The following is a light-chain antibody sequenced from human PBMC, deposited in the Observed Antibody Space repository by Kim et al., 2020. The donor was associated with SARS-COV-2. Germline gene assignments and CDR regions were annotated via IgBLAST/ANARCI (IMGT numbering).Light chain of an antibody. Sequence: DIQVTQSPSSLSASVGDRVTTTCRTSQSVSNYLNWYQHKPGKAPKFLIYAASNLQSGVPSRFSGSGSGTDFTLTISNLQPEDFATYYCQQSYHTPLTFGGGTKLEI. CDR2: AAS. V-gene: IGKV1-39*01. CDR1: QSVSNY. J-gene: IGKJ4*01. CDR3: QQSYHTPLT.